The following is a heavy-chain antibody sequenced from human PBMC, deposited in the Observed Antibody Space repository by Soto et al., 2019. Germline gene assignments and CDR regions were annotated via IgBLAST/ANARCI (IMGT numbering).Heavy chain of an antibody. CDR3: ARGSKGTYGLDV. Sequence: PGGSLRLSCAASGYTVMSYDMHWVRQVTEKGVEWVSVIGSAGDSNYAPSVKGRFTISRENAKNSLYLQMNSLRAGDTAVYYCARGSKGTYGLDVWGQGTMVTVSS. V-gene: IGHV3-13*01. CDR1: GYTVMSYD. CDR2: IGSAGDS. J-gene: IGHJ6*02. D-gene: IGHD3-10*01.